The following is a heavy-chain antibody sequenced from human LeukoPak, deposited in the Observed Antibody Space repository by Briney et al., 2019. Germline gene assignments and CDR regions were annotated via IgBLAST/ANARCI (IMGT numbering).Heavy chain of an antibody. CDR1: GFTVSSNY. CDR2: VYSDGST. Sequence: GGSLRLSCAASGFTVSSNYMSWVRQAPGKGPEWVSVVYSDGSTYYADSVKGRFTISRDTSKNTLYLQMNSLRTEDTAVYYCARDLAAGGTYPHYWGQGTLVSVSS. D-gene: IGHD6-13*01. J-gene: IGHJ4*02. V-gene: IGHV3-53*01. CDR3: ARDLAAGGTYPHY.